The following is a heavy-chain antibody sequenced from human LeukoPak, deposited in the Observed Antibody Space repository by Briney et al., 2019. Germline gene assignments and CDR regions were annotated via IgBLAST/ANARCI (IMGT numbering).Heavy chain of an antibody. V-gene: IGHV5-51*01. D-gene: IGHD6-6*01. J-gene: IGHJ4*02. CDR1: GYSLTSYW. CDR3: ASSSRTRPLLCDY. CDR2: IYPGDTDT. Sequence: GESLKISCQGSGYSLTSYWIAWVRQMPGKGLEWMVIIYPGDTDTRYNPSFQGQVTISADKSINTAYLQWSSLKASDTAMYYCASSSRTRPLLCDYWGQGTLVSVSS.